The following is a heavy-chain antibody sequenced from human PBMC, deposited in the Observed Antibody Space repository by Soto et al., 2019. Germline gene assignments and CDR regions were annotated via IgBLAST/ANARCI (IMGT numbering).Heavy chain of an antibody. V-gene: IGHV3-33*01. D-gene: IGHD1-7*01. Sequence: GGSLRLSYAASGYIFSGYGMHWVRQAPGKGLEWVAVIRYDGSNIYYADSVKGRFTISRDNSKNMLYLQMNSLGAEDTAVYYCARDGIGGTIFRGYFDYWGQGTRVTVSS. CDR2: IRYDGSNI. CDR3: ARDGIGGTIFRGYFDY. CDR1: GYIFSGYG. J-gene: IGHJ4*02.